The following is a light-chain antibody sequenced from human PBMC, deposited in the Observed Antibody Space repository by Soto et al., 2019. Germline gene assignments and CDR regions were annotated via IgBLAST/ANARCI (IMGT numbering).Light chain of an antibody. CDR3: QHYKNYPWT. V-gene: IGKV1-8*01. J-gene: IGKJ1*01. CDR2: GAS. CDR1: PDVGRY. Sequence: AIRMTPSPSSLSASAGDRVPIAYRARPDVGRYLAWYQQKPGQAPKLLIYGASTLQSGVPSRFSGGGSGTDFTLTISCLQSEDFATDYCQHYKNYPWTFGQGTKVEIK.